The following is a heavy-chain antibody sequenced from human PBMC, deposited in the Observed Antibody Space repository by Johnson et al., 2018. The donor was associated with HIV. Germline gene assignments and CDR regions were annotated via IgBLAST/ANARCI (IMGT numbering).Heavy chain of an antibody. CDR1: GFTFSTYA. J-gene: IGHJ3*02. CDR3: AREGSWDAFDI. V-gene: IGHV3-64*01. D-gene: IGHD6-13*01. CDR2: ISSNGGSK. Sequence: VQLVESGGGLVRPGGSLRLSCAASGFTFSTYAMHWVRQAPGKGLEYVSAISSNGGSKYYANSVKGRFTISRDNFKNTLYLQMGSLRAEDMAVYYCAREGSWDAFDIWGQGTMVTVSS.